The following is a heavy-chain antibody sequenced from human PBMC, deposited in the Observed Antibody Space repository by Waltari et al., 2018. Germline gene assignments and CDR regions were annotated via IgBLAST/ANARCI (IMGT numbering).Heavy chain of an antibody. CDR2: ISGTGGST. CDR1: GFTFSSYA. D-gene: IGHD1-26*01. CDR3: ATRGTYYKFDY. Sequence: EVQLVESGGDLVQPGGSLRLSGAASGFTFSSYAMSWVRQAPGKGLEWVSAISGTGGSTYYADSVKGRFTISRDNSKNTLYLQMNSLRAEDAAVYYCATRGTYYKFDYWGQGSLVTVSS. V-gene: IGHV3-23*04. J-gene: IGHJ4*02.